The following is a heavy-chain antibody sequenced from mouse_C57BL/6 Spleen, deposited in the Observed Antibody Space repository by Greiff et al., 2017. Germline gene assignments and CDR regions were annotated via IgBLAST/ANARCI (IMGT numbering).Heavy chain of an antibody. D-gene: IGHD1-1*02. V-gene: IGHV1-59*01. CDR2: IDPSDSYT. CDR1: GYTFTSYW. J-gene: IGHJ3*01. Sequence: QVQLQQPGAELVRPGTSVKLSCKASGYTFTSYWMHWVKQRPGQGLEWIGVIDPSDSYTNYNQKFKGKATMTVDTSSSTAYMQLSSLTSEDSAVYDCARGGYEGFAYWGQGTLVTGSA. CDR3: ARGGYEGFAY.